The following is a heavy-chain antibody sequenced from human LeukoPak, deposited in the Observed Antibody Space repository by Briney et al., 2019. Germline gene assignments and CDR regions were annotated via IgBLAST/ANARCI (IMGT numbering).Heavy chain of an antibody. CDR2: ISSSGTAT. J-gene: IGHJ4*02. CDR1: GFTFSSYE. V-gene: IGHV3-48*03. CDR3: ARDGRVAPRRFFDY. D-gene: IGHD5-12*01. Sequence: AGSLRLSCAASGFTFSSYEMNWVRQAPGKGREWVSYISSSGTATYHADSVKGRFTISRDNAKNSRYLQMNSLRAEDTAVYYCARDGRVAPRRFFDYWGQGTLVTVSS.